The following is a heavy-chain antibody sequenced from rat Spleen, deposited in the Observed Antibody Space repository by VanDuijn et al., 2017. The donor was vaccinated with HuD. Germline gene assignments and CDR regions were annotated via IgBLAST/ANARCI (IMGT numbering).Heavy chain of an antibody. D-gene: IGHD1-9*01. J-gene: IGHJ2*01. Sequence: EVQLVESGGGLVQPGRSLKLSCAASGFTFSNYGMHWIRQAPAKGLAWVASITAGGDDTYYRDSVKGRFTISRDNAKSTLYLQMDSLRSEDTATYYCARRHYGYTDYFDYWGQGVMVTVSS. CDR2: ITAGGDDT. CDR3: ARRHYGYTDYFDY. V-gene: IGHV5-19*01. CDR1: GFTFSNYG.